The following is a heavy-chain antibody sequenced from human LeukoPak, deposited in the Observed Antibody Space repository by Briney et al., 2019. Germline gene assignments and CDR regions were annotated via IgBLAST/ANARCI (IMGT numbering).Heavy chain of an antibody. D-gene: IGHD3-10*01. J-gene: IGHJ3*02. CDR1: GGSISSYY. CDR2: IYYSGST. CDR3: ARRGWFGEFPNAFDI. V-gene: IGHV4-59*08. Sequence: SETLSLTCTVSGGSISSYYWSWIRQPPGKGLEWIGYIYYSGSTNYNPSLKSRVTISVDTSKNQFSLKLSPVTAADTAVYYCARRGWFGEFPNAFDIWGQGTMVTVSS.